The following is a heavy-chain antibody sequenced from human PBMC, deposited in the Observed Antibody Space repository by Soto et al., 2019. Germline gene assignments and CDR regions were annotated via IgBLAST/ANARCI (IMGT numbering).Heavy chain of an antibody. CDR2: ISSSSIYT. Sequence: EGQLVESGGGLVKPGGSLRLSCVVSGFTFSSYSMNWVRQAPGKGLEWVSSISSSSIYTYYADSVKGRFTISRDKAKNSMYLQMNSLRAEDTAVYYCARDFQESQYYSYCMDDWGQGTTVTVSS. V-gene: IGHV3-21*06. J-gene: IGHJ6*02. CDR1: GFTFSSYS. D-gene: IGHD3-10*01. CDR3: ARDFQESQYYSYCMDD.